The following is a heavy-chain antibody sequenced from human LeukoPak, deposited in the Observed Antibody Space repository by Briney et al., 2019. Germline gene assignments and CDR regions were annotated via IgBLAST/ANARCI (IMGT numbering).Heavy chain of an antibody. J-gene: IGHJ4*02. V-gene: IGHV4-4*07. CDR2: IYASGNT. CDR3: ARVVPVHEGFDY. D-gene: IGHD2-2*01. CDR1: GGSMSNYY. Sequence: PSETLSLTCTVSGGSMSNYYWIWIRQSAGKGLEWIGRIYASGNTNYNPSLKSRVTMSVDTSKNQFSLKVNSVTAADTAVYYCARVVPVHEGFDYWGQGTLVTVSS.